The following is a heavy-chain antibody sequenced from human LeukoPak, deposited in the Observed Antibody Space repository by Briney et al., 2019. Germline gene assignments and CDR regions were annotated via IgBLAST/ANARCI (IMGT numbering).Heavy chain of an antibody. CDR2: IYYSGST. V-gene: IGHV4-30-4*08. CDR3: ARAKTQVNWFDP. Sequence: SETLSLTCAVYGGSFSGYYWSWIRQPPGKGLEWIGYIYYSGSTYYNPSLKSRVTISVDTSKNQFSLKLSSVTAADTAVYYCARAKTQVNWFDPWGQGTLVTVSS. CDR1: GGSFSGYY. J-gene: IGHJ5*02.